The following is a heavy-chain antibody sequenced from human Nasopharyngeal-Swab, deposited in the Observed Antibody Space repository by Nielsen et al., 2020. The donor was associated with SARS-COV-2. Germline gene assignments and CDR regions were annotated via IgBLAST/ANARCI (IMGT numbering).Heavy chain of an antibody. J-gene: IGHJ3*02. Sequence: GESLKISCAASGFTFSDYYMSWIRQAPGKGLEWVSYISSSGSTIYYADSVKGRFTISRDNDKNSLYLQMNSLRAEDTAVYYCVREDDAFDIWGQGTTVTVSS. CDR2: ISSSGSTI. V-gene: IGHV3-11*04. CDR1: GFTFSDYY. CDR3: VREDDAFDI.